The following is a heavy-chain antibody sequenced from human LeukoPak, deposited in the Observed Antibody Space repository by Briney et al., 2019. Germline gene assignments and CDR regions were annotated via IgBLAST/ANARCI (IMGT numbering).Heavy chain of an antibody. V-gene: IGHV4-34*01. CDR2: IYHSGST. Sequence: SETLPLTCAVYGGSFSGYYWSWIRQPPGKGLEWIGEIYHSGSTNYNPSLKSRVTISVDTSKNQFSLKLSSVTAADTAVYYCAREGDYYDTSGTLDYWGQGTLVTVSS. J-gene: IGHJ4*02. D-gene: IGHD3-22*01. CDR1: GGSFSGYY. CDR3: AREGDYYDTSGTLDY.